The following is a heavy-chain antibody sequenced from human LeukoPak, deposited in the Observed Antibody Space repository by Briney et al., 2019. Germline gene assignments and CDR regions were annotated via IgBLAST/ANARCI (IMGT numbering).Heavy chain of an antibody. J-gene: IGHJ4*02. CDR3: ARDLEVPEYSSSWLPFDY. V-gene: IGHV1-69*05. CDR1: GGTFSSYA. CDR2: IIPIFGTA. D-gene: IGHD6-13*01. Sequence: GASVKVSCKASGGTFSSYAISWVRQAPGQGLEWMGRIIPIFGTANYAQKFQGRVTITTDESTSTAYMELSSLRSEDTAVYYCARDLEVPEYSSSWLPFDYWGQGTLVTVSS.